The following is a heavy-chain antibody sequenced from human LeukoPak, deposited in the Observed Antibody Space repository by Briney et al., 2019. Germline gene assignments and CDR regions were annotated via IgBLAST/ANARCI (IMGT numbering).Heavy chain of an antibody. CDR2: IYSGDSET. CDR3: ARHAVYGDYAASRAFYFDS. D-gene: IGHD4-17*01. CDR1: GYTFTGYW. Sequence: EALKISCKGSGYTFTGYWIGWVRQMPGKGLEWMAFIYSGDSETRYSPSFQGQVTISVDKSINTAYLQWSSLKASDTAMYYCARHAVYGDYAASRAFYFDSWGPGTLVTVSS. V-gene: IGHV5-51*01. J-gene: IGHJ4*02.